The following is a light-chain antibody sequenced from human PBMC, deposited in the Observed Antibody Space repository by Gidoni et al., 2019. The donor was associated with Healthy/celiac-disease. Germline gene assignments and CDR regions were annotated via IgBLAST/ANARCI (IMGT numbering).Light chain of an antibody. J-gene: IGKJ2*01. CDR3: QQDGSSPPRYT. V-gene: IGKV3-20*01. CDR1: QSVSSSY. Sequence: EIVLTQSPGTLSLSPGERATLSCMASQSVSSSYLAWYQQKPGPAPRLLIYGASSRATGIPDRFSGSGSGTDFTLTISRLEPEDFAVYYCQQDGSSPPRYTFGQGTKLEIK. CDR2: GAS.